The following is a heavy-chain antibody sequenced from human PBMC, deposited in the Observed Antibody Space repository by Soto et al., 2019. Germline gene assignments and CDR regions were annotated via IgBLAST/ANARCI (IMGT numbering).Heavy chain of an antibody. J-gene: IGHJ4*02. D-gene: IGHD6-13*01. CDR1: GFSLSDYY. CDR3: ATDRVTLPGTFGY. Sequence: PGGSLRLSCAGSGFSLSDYYMSWMRQAPGKGLEWVSYISSSGSSIYYADSVKGRFTISRDNAKNSMYLQMNGPRAEDTAMYYCATDRVTLPGTFGYWGQGTLVTVSS. CDR2: ISSSGSSI. V-gene: IGHV3-11*01.